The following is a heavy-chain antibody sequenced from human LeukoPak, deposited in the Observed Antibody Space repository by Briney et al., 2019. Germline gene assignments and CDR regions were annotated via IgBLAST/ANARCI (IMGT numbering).Heavy chain of an antibody. Sequence: ASVKVSCKASGGTFSSYAISWVRQAPGQGLEWMGGIIPIFGTSNYAQKFQGRVTITADESTSTAYMELSSLRFEDPAVYYCAMNCGGDCYATDDYFDYWGQGTLVTVSS. CDR2: IIPIFGTS. CDR1: GGTFSSYA. D-gene: IGHD2-21*02. J-gene: IGHJ4*02. CDR3: AMNCGGDCYATDDYFDY. V-gene: IGHV1-69*13.